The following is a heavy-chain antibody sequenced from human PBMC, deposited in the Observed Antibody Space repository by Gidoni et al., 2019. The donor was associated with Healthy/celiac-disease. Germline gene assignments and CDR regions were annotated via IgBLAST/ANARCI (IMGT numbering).Heavy chain of an antibody. CDR1: GGSISSYS. CDR3: ARSQYSSSWFDY. V-gene: IGHV4-59*01. D-gene: IGHD6-13*01. Sequence: QVQLQESGPGLVKPSETLSLTCTVSGGSISSYSWSWIRQPPGKGLEWIGYIYYSGSTNYNPSLKSRVTISVDTSKNQFSLKLSSVTAADTAVYYCARSQYSSSWFDYWGQGTLVTVSS. CDR2: IYYSGST. J-gene: IGHJ4*02.